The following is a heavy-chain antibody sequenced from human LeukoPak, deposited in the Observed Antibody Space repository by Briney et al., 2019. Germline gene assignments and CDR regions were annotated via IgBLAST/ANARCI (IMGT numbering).Heavy chain of an antibody. CDR1: GGSFSGYY. V-gene: IGHV4-34*01. Sequence: TPSETLSLTCAVYGGSFSGYYWSWIRQPPGKGLEWIGEINHSGSTNYNPSLKSRVTISVDTSKNQFSLKLSSVTAADTAVYYCARDRYYYGSGSSPFDPWGQGTLVTVSS. CDR3: ARDRYYYGSGSSPFDP. J-gene: IGHJ5*02. CDR2: INHSGST. D-gene: IGHD3-10*01.